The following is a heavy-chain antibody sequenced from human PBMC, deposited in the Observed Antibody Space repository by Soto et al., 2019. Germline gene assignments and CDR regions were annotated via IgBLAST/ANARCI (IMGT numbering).Heavy chain of an antibody. CDR3: VKNPSDILTGYYYYIDY. J-gene: IGHJ4*02. CDR1: GSSFNDHG. CDR2: ISSNSATR. Sequence: GGSLRLSCVVSGSSFNDHGMFWVRQAPGKGLEWVSGISSNSATRVYADSVKGRFTISRDNAKSSLYLQVDSLRVEDTALYYCVKNPSDILTGYYYYIDYWGQGPLVTVYS. V-gene: IGHV3-9*01. D-gene: IGHD3-9*01.